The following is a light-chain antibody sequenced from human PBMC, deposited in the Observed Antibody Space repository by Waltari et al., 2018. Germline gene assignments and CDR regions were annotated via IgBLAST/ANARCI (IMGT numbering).Light chain of an antibody. CDR2: RNN. CDR1: SNNVGSLG. V-gene: IGLV10-54*01. CDR3: SAWDHSLRAWV. J-gene: IGLJ3*02. Sequence: QAGLTQPPSVSKDLRQTATLTCTGNSNNVGSLGAACPQLHQGHPPKLLSYRNNNRPSGISERFSAARSGNTASLTITGLQPEDEADYYCSAWDHSLRAWVFGGGTKVTVL.